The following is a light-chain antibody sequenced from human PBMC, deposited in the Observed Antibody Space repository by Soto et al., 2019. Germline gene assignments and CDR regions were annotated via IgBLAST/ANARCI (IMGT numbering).Light chain of an antibody. V-gene: IGLV1-44*01. CDR1: SSNIGINA. J-gene: IGLJ1*01. CDR3: AAWDDSLNGLV. CDR2: NNN. Sequence: QTVLTQPPSASGTPGQRVTISCSGSSSNIGINAVNWDQHLPGTAPNLVTYNNNPRPSGAPDRYSGSKSGTLASLAIRGLQSEDEADYYWAAWDDSLNGLVFGSGTKVTVL.